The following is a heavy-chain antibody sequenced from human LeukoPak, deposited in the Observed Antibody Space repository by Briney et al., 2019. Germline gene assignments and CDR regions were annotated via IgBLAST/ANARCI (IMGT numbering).Heavy chain of an antibody. CDR1: GYSISSGYY. D-gene: IGHD6-19*01. Sequence: SETLSLTCTVSGYSISSGYYWGWIRQPPREGLEWIGSIYHSGSTYYNPSLKSRVTISVDTSKNQFSLKLSSVTAADTAVYYCASSSGIAVAGFDYWGQGTLVTVSS. J-gene: IGHJ4*02. V-gene: IGHV4-38-2*02. CDR2: IYHSGST. CDR3: ASSSGIAVAGFDY.